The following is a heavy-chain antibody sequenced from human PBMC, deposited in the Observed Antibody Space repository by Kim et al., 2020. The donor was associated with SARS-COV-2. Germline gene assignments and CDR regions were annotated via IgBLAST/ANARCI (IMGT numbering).Heavy chain of an antibody. Sequence: GGSLRLSCAASGFTFSSYSMNWVRQAPGKGLEWVSSISSSSSYIYYSDSVKGRFTITRDNAKNSLYLQASSLRAEDTAVYYCARDRNYFASGSQGGWFDPWGQGTLVTVSS. CDR3: ARDRNYFASGSQGGWFDP. J-gene: IGHJ5*02. V-gene: IGHV3-21*01. D-gene: IGHD3-10*01. CDR1: GFTFSSYS. CDR2: ISSSSSYI.